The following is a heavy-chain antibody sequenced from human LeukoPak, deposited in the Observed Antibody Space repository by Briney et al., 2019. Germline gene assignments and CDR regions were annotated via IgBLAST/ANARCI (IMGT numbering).Heavy chain of an antibody. J-gene: IGHJ1*01. CDR3: AKEQSGAPPL. CDR2: MYTSGSA. D-gene: IGHD1-26*01. CDR1: GDSTSGYY. Sequence: PSETLSLTCTVPGDSTSGYYWSWIRQPAGKGLEWIGRMYTSGSANYNPSLKSRVTMSLDTSKKLFSLQMSSVTAADTAIYYCAKEQSGAPPLGGRGPLVIVSS. V-gene: IGHV4-4*07.